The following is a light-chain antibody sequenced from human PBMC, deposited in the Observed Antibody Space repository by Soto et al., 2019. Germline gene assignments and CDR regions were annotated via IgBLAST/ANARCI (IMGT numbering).Light chain of an antibody. CDR2: DAS. Sequence: DIQMTQSPYTLSPSVGDRVSITCRASQSISGWLAWYQQKPGKAPKLLIYDASSLGSGVPSRFSGSGSGTEFSLTISRLQPDDFATYYCQQYNSYSVNAFGQGTKLEIK. CDR3: QQYNSYSVNA. J-gene: IGKJ2*01. V-gene: IGKV1-5*01. CDR1: QSISGW.